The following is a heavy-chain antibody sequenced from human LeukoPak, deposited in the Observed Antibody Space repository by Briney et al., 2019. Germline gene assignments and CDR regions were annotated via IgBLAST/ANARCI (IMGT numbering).Heavy chain of an antibody. CDR1: TFIVSSSH. J-gene: IGHJ4*02. CDR3: AWGYDGFDY. D-gene: IGHD7-27*01. Sequence: GGSLRLSCAASTFIVSSSHMTWVRQTPGKGLEWVSVVYSSGSTFYADSVKGRFTISRDNSRNTLYLQMNSLRAEDTAVYYCAWGYDGFDYWGQGTLVTVSS. V-gene: IGHV3-53*01. CDR2: VYSSGST.